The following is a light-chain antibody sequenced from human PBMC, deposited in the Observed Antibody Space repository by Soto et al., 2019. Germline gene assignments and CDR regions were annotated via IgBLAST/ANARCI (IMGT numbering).Light chain of an antibody. J-gene: IGKJ1*01. CDR3: QQYSRYPWT. CDR2: HAS. V-gene: IGKV1-5*01. CDR1: QNICTW. Sequence: DIQMTQSPSSLSASVGDRVTITCRASQNICTWLAWYQQIPGQAPKLLIYHASSLESGVSSRFSGSGSGAEFTLTVSSLQPADFATYFCQQYSRYPWTFGQGTKVDIK.